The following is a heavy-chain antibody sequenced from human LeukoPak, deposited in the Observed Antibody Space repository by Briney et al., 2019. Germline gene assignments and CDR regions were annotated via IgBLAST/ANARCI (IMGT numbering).Heavy chain of an antibody. D-gene: IGHD6-6*01. V-gene: IGHV1-2*02. J-gene: IGHJ4*02. Sequence: GASVKVSCKASGYTFTGYYMHWVRQAPGQGLEWMGWINPNSGGTNYAQKFQGRVTMTRDPFISTAYMELSRLRSDDTAVYYCARASLVISSVAARPRFLLYWGQGTLVTVSP. CDR3: ARASLVISSVAARPRFLLY. CDR1: GYTFTGYY. CDR2: INPNSGGT.